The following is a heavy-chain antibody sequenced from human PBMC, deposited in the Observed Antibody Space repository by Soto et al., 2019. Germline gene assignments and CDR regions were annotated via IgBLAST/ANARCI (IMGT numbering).Heavy chain of an antibody. V-gene: IGHV4-30-4*01. D-gene: IGHD3-22*01. CDR3: ARDLGLNYYDSSGVGAFDI. CDR1: GGSISSGDYY. CDR2: IYYSGST. Sequence: QVQLQESGPGLVKPSQTLSLTCTVSGGSISSGDYYWCWIRQPPGKGLEWIGYIYYSGSTYYNPSLKSRVTISVDTSKNQFSLKLSSVTAADTAVYYCARDLGLNYYDSSGVGAFDIWGQGTMVTVSS. J-gene: IGHJ3*02.